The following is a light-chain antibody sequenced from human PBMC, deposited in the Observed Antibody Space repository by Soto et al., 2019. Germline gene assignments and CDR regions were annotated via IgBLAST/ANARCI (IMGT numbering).Light chain of an antibody. J-gene: IGKJ1*01. Sequence: DIQMTQSPPTLSSSVGDRVTITCRASQSISSWLAWYQQRPGKAPNLLIYDVSSLESGVPSRFSGSGSGTEFPLTISSLQPDDFATYYYQQYTNYPWTFGQGTKVEIK. CDR3: QQYTNYPWT. CDR2: DVS. V-gene: IGKV1-5*01. CDR1: QSISSW.